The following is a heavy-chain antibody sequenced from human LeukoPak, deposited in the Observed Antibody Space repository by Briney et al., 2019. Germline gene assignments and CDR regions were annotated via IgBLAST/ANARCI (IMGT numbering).Heavy chain of an antibody. Sequence: PGGSLRLSCAASGFTFSSYAMGWVRQAPGKGLEWVSTISRSGGTTYNANSVKGRFTISRDNSKNTLYLQMDSLRAEDTAIYYCAKDYPFSGSYYPFDYWGQGTLVTVSS. CDR3: AKDYPFSGSYYPFDY. D-gene: IGHD1-26*01. CDR1: GFTFSSYA. J-gene: IGHJ4*02. CDR2: ISRSGGTT. V-gene: IGHV3-23*01.